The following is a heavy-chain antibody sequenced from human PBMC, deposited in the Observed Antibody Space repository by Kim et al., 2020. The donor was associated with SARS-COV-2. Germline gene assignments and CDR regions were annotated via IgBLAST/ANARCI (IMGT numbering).Heavy chain of an antibody. CDR1: GGSISSSSYY. J-gene: IGHJ6*02. V-gene: IGHV4-39*07. Sequence: SETLSLTCTVSGGSISSSSYYWGWIRQPPGKGLEWIGSIYYSGSTYYNPSLKSRATISVDTSKNQFSLKLSSVTAADTAVYYCARDWNIVVVVAATNYGMDVWGQGTTVTVSS. CDR2: IYYSGST. CDR3: ARDWNIVVVVAATNYGMDV. D-gene: IGHD2-15*01.